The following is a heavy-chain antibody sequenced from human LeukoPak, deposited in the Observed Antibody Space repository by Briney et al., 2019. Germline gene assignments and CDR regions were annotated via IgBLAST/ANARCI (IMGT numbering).Heavy chain of an antibody. Sequence: SETLSLTCTVSGGSIYSYYWSWIRQPPGKGLEWIGYIYYSGSTNYNPSLKSRVTISVDMSKNHFSPKLTSVTAPDTAVYYCARHEYSSSSEGFDYWGQGTLVTVSS. D-gene: IGHD6-6*01. J-gene: IGHJ4*02. CDR3: ARHEYSSSSEGFDY. CDR1: GGSIYSYY. CDR2: IYYSGST. V-gene: IGHV4-59*08.